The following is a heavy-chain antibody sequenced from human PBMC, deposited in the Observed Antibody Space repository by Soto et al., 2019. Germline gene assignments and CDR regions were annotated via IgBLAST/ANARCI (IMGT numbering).Heavy chain of an antibody. CDR3: ARGFIAAAGSDAFDI. CDR1: GYTFTSYD. J-gene: IGHJ3*02. CDR2: MNPNSGNP. Sequence: ASVKDSCKASGYTFTSYDINWVRQATGQGLEWMGWMNPNSGNPGYAQKFQGRVTMTRNTSISTAYMELSSLRSEDTAVYYCARGFIAAAGSDAFDIWGQGTMVTVSS. D-gene: IGHD6-13*01. V-gene: IGHV1-8*01.